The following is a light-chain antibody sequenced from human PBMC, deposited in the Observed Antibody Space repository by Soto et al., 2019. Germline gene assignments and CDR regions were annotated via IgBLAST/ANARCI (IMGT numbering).Light chain of an antibody. V-gene: IGKV1-5*01. CDR2: DAS. CDR1: QSFNTW. J-gene: IGKJ4*01. Sequence: IQMTHSPSTLSSSVGDRVTITGRASQSFNTWLAWYQQKPGKAPKLLIFDASSLHSGVPSRFSGSGSGTDFTLTISSLQPENFATYYCQQFKSYPLTFGGGTKVDI. CDR3: QQFKSYPLT.